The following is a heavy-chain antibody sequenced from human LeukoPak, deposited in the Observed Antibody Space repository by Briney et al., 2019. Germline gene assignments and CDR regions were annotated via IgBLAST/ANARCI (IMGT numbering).Heavy chain of an antibody. J-gene: IGHJ4*02. CDR1: GLTFYTYA. Sequence: GGSLRLSCSVSGLTFYTYAMSWVRQAPGKGLEWVSAISGRDGRTYYTDSVKGRFTISRDNSKNTLYLQMNSLRAEDTAVYYCCTSPSFGSSWYQFNYWGQGALVIVSS. D-gene: IGHD6-13*01. CDR3: CTSPSFGSSWYQFNY. V-gene: IGHV3-23*01. CDR2: ISGRDGRT.